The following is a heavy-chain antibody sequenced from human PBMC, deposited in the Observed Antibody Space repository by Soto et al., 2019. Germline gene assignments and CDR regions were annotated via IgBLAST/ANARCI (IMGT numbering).Heavy chain of an antibody. CDR2: LYDLDGS. CDR1: GFTISGKKY. D-gene: IGHD1-1*01. J-gene: IGHJ3*01. CDR3: ATWHEREHAYDV. V-gene: IGHV3-53*01. Sequence: DVQLVESGGGLIQPGASLRLSCAAFGFTISGKKYVAWVRQAPGQGLEWVSALYDLDGSFYAASVKGRFTTSSDSSKTTVYLQMNDLRPDDTAVYYCATWHEREHAYDVWGQGTTVTVSS.